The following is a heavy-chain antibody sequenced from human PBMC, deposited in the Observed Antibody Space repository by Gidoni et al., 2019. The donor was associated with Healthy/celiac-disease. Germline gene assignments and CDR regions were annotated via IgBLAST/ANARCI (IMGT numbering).Heavy chain of an antibody. V-gene: IGHV4-34*01. D-gene: IGHD3-22*01. J-gene: IGHJ6*02. CDR2: INHSGST. CDR3: AREGIITNGMDV. CDR1: GGSFSGYY. Sequence: QVQLQQWGAGLLKPSETLSLTCAVSGGSFSGYYWSWIRQPPREGLEWIGEINHSGSTNYHPSLKCPVPISVDTSKNQFPLKLSSLTAADTAVYYCAREGIITNGMDVWGQGTTVTVSS.